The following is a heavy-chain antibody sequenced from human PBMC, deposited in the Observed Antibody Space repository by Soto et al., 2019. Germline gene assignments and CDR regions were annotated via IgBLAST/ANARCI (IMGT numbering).Heavy chain of an antibody. V-gene: IGHV3-30-3*01. CDR2: ISYDGSNK. D-gene: IGHD2-2*02. CDR3: AKDIGYCSSTSCHKSYYGMDV. CDR1: GFTSSSYA. Sequence: PGGSLRLSCAASGFTSSSYAMHWVRQAPGKGLEWVAVISYDGSNKYYADSVKGRFTISRDNSKNTLYLQMNSLRAEDTAVYYCAKDIGYCSSTSCHKSYYGMDVWGQGTTVTVSS. J-gene: IGHJ6*02.